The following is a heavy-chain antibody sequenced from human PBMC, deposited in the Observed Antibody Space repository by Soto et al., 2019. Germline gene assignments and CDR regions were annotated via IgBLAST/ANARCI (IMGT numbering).Heavy chain of an antibody. Sequence: EVQLLESGGGLVQPGGSLRLSCAASGSTFSSHAMSWVRQAPGKGLEWVSLISGSAGSTYYADSVKGRLIISRDNSKNTLYLQMNSLRAEDTAIYYCAKTFDYYGSGSYFDYWGQGTLVTVSS. CDR1: GSTFSSHA. CDR3: AKTFDYYGSGSYFDY. V-gene: IGHV3-23*01. CDR2: ISGSAGST. D-gene: IGHD3-10*01. J-gene: IGHJ4*02.